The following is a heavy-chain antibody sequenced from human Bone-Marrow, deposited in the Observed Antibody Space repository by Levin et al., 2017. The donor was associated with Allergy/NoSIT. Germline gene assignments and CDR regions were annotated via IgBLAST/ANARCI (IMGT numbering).Heavy chain of an antibody. CDR1: GYTFSSYG. J-gene: IGHJ6*02. Sequence: GASVKVSCKASGYTFSSYGVSWVRQAPGQGLEWMGWISPSNGNTNHAQKFQGRVTMTTDTSTTTAFMELRSLTSDDTAVYFCARETGTTLSVYYGMDVWGQGTTVTVSS. D-gene: IGHD1-1*01. CDR2: ISPSNGNT. CDR3: ARETGTTLSVYYGMDV. V-gene: IGHV1-18*01.